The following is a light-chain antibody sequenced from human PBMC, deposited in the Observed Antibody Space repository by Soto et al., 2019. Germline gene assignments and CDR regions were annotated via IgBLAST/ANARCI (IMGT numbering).Light chain of an antibody. Sequence: DIQLTQSPSFLSASVGDRVTITCRASQGISSFLAWYQQKPGKAPNLLISGASTLRTGVPSRFSGSGSGTEFTLTISSLQPEDFVTYYCQHLNTYPLTFGGGTKVEI. CDR3: QHLNTYPLT. CDR2: GAS. J-gene: IGKJ4*01. CDR1: QGISSF. V-gene: IGKV1-9*01.